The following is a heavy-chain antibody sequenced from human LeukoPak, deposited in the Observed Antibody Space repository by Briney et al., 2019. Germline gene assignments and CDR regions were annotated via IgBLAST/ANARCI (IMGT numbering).Heavy chain of an antibody. J-gene: IGHJ4*02. D-gene: IGHD3-3*01. CDR3: ARGAEYYAIWRGYAGYSDY. CDR1: GYSISDGYY. CDR2: ISHRGST. Sequence: SETLSLTCTVSGYSISDGYYWGWIRQPPGKGLEWVGSISHRGSTYYNPSLRSRITISLDRSKQKFSLKLTSVTAADTAVYFCARGAEYYAIWRGYAGYSDYWGQGISVTVSS. V-gene: IGHV4-38-2*02.